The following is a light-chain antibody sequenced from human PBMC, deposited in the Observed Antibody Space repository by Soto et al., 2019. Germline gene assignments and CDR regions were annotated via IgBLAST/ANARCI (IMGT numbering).Light chain of an antibody. CDR2: GAS. V-gene: IGKV3-20*01. J-gene: IGKJ5*01. Sequence: EIVLTQSPGTLSLSPGERATLSCRASQSVSRNYVAWYQQKRGQAPRRLIFGASSRATGIPDRFRGSGSGTYFTLTISTLEPEDFAVYYCQQYGSSPITVGQGTRLEIK. CDR3: QQYGSSPIT. CDR1: QSVSRNY.